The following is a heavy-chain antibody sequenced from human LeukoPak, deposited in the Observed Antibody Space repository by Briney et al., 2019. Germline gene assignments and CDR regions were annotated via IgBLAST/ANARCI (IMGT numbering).Heavy chain of an antibody. CDR3: ASARRSLESGDY. J-gene: IGHJ4*02. CDR1: GYTLTELS. D-gene: IGHD3-3*01. Sequence: ASAKVSCKVSGYTLTELSMHWVRQAPGKGLEWMGGFDPEDGETIYAQKFQGRVTMTEDTSTDTAYMELSSPRSEDTAVYYCASARRSLESGDYWGQGTLVTVSS. CDR2: FDPEDGET. V-gene: IGHV1-24*01.